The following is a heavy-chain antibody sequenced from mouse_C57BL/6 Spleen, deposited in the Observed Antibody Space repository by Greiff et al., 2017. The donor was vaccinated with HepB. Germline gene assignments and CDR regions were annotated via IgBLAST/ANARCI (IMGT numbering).Heavy chain of an antibody. CDR2: IDPEDGDT. D-gene: IGHD2-13*01. Sequence: EVKLQESGAELVRPGASVKLSCTASGFNIKDYYMHWVKQRPEQGLEWIGKIDPEDGDTEYAPKFQGKATMTADTSSNTAYLQLSSLTSEDTAVYYCTTVVGDYAYYDMDYWGQGTSVTVSS. J-gene: IGHJ4*01. V-gene: IGHV14-1*01. CDR1: GFNIKDYY. CDR3: TTVVGDYAYYDMDY.